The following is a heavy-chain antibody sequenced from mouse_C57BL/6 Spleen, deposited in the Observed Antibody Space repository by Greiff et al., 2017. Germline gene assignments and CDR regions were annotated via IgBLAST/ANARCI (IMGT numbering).Heavy chain of an antibody. CDR1: GYSLTDYN. D-gene: IGHD1-1*01. CDR3: ARGGLHYYGSSSYAMDY. J-gene: IGHJ4*01. CDR2: INPNYGTT. Sequence: EVQLQQSGPELVKPGASVTISCKASGYSLTDYNMNWVKQSNGKSLEWIGVINPNYGTTSYNQKFNCNATLTVDQSSITAYMQLNSLTSEDSAVYYCARGGLHYYGSSSYAMDYWGQGTSVTGSS. V-gene: IGHV1-39*01.